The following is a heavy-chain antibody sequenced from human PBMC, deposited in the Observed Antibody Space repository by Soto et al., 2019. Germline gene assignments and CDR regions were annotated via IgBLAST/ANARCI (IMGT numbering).Heavy chain of an antibody. CDR2: IYYTGST. D-gene: IGHD3-22*01. Sequence: SETLSLTCTVSGGSIGSYYWSWIGQPPGKGLEWIAYIYYTGSTNYNPSLKSRVTLSADTSKNQFSLKLSSVTAADTAVYYCAREGYSSGYYDYYGMDVWGQGTTVT. CDR1: GGSIGSYY. V-gene: IGHV4-59*01. J-gene: IGHJ6*02. CDR3: AREGYSSGYYDYYGMDV.